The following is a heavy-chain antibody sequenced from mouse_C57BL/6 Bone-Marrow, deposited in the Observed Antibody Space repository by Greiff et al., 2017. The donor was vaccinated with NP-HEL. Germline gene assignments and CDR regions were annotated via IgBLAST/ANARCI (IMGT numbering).Heavy chain of an antibody. D-gene: IGHD1-1*01. CDR2: IYPGGGYT. CDR3: ARWGTTVVASFDY. J-gene: IGHJ2*01. V-gene: IGHV1-63*01. Sequence: QVQLQQSGAELVRPGTSVKMSCKASGYTFTNYWIGWAKQRPGHGLEWIGDIYPGGGYTNYNEKFKGKATLTADKSSSTAYMQFSSLISEDSAIYYCARWGTTVVASFDYWGQGTTLTVSS. CDR1: GYTFTNYW.